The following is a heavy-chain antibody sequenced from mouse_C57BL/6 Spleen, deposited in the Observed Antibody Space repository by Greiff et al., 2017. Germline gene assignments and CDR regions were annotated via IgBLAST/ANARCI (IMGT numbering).Heavy chain of an antibody. CDR3: ASTTVGGDYYARDY. Sequence: VKLQESGPELVKPGASVTISCKASGYAFRSSWLNWVKPRPGQGLEWIGRIYPGDGDTNSNGKFTGKATLTAVKSSSTAYMQRSSLTSEDSAVDGCASTTVGGDYYARDYWGQGTSGTGSS. D-gene: IGHD1-1*01. CDR2: IYPGDGDT. J-gene: IGHJ4*01. V-gene: IGHV1-82*01. CDR1: GYAFRSSW.